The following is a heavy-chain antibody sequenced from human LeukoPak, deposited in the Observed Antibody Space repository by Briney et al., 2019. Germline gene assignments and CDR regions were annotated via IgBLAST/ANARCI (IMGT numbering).Heavy chain of an antibody. Sequence: GGSLRLSCAASGFTFSSHWMHWVRQAPGRGLVWVSRSNSDGSTTSYGDSVKGRFTISRDNAKNTLYLQMNSLRDEDTAVYYCSRGPGVPGRFFVGDQWGQGTLVTVSS. CDR3: SRGPGVPGRFFVGDQ. D-gene: IGHD3-10*01. CDR1: GFTFSSHW. V-gene: IGHV3-74*01. J-gene: IGHJ4*02. CDR2: SNSDGSTT.